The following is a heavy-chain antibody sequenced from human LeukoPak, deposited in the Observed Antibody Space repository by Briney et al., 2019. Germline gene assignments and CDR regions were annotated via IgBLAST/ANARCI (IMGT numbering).Heavy chain of an antibody. D-gene: IGHD2-21*01. Sequence: GGSLRLSCAASGFTFSSYAMSWVRQAPGKGLEWVSAISGSGGSTYYADSVKGRFTISRDNAKNTLYLQMNSLRAEDTAVYYCARDGVEFYNWFDPWGQGTLVTVSS. CDR2: ISGSGGST. J-gene: IGHJ5*02. V-gene: IGHV3-23*01. CDR3: ARDGVEFYNWFDP. CDR1: GFTFSSYA.